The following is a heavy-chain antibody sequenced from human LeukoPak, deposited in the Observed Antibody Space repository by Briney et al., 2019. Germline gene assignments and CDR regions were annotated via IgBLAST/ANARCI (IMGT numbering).Heavy chain of an antibody. CDR3: AKVGSGEPYYYYYYMDV. CDR2: IRYDGSNK. CDR1: GFTFSSYG. J-gene: IGHJ6*03. Sequence: GGSLRLSXAASGFTFSSYGMHWVRQAPGKGLEWMAFIRYDGSNKYYADSVKGRFTISRDNSKNTLYLQMNSLRAEDTAVYYCAKVGSGEPYYYYYYMDVWGKGTTVTVSS. V-gene: IGHV3-30*02. D-gene: IGHD1-14*01.